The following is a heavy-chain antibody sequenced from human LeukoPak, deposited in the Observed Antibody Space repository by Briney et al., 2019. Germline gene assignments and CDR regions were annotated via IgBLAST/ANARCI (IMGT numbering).Heavy chain of an antibody. V-gene: IGHV3-66*01. D-gene: IGHD6-6*01. J-gene: IGHJ4*02. CDR2: IYASGIT. CDR3: ARGHGGSSSHRYSDY. Sequence: GGSLRLSCVASGFIVSNNYMSWVRQAPGKGLEWVSVIYASGITYYADSVKGRFTISRDNSKSTLYFQMNSLRAEDTAVYYCARGHGGSSSHRYSDYWDQGTQVTVSS. CDR1: GFIVSNNY.